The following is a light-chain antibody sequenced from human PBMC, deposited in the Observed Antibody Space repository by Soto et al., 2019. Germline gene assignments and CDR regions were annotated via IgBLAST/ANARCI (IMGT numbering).Light chain of an antibody. V-gene: IGLV2-14*01. CDR3: SSYTRSSNHYV. J-gene: IGLJ1*01. Sequence: QSVLTHPASVSWSPGHSITISCTGTSSDVGGYNYVSWYQQHPGKAPKLMIYEVSNRPSRVSNRFSGSKSGNTASLTISGLQAEDEADYYCSSYTRSSNHYVFGTGTKVTVL. CDR2: EVS. CDR1: SSDVGGYNY.